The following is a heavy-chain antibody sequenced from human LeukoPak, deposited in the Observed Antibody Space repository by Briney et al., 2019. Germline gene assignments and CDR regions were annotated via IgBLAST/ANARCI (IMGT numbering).Heavy chain of an antibody. CDR3: ARGVGSSWPGWFDL. D-gene: IGHD6-13*01. J-gene: IGHJ5*02. V-gene: IGHV3-48*03. CDR1: GFTFSSYE. Sequence: GGSLRLSCAASGFTFSSYEMNWVRQAPGKGLEWVSYISHSGRTIYSADSVKGRFTISRDNAKNSLYLQMNSLRAEDTAVYYCARGVGSSWPGWFDLWGQGTLVTVSS. CDR2: ISHSGRTI.